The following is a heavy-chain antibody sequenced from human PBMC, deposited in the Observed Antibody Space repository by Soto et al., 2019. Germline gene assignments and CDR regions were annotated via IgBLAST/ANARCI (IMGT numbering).Heavy chain of an antibody. CDR2: ISFEGSYK. J-gene: IGHJ4*02. CDR1: GFAIRSNA. D-gene: IGHD6-13*01. Sequence: GSLRLSCEFSGFAIRSNAIHWVRQAPGKGLEWVAVISFEGSYKYYADSVKGRFTVSRDNSKNTVSLQMDSLTGEDSALYYCVRAAGIAAAGSSQAVLRGKGPLVTVSS. V-gene: IGHV3-30*04. CDR3: VRAAGIAAAGSSQAVL.